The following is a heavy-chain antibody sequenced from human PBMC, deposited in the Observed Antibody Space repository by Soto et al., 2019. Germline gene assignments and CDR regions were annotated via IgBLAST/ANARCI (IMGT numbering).Heavy chain of an antibody. CDR1: GGSFSGYF. J-gene: IGHJ4*02. Sequence: SETLSLTCAVSGGSFSGYFWSWIRQPPGQGLEWIGEIKDSGSTKYNPSLKSRVTISVDTSKNQFSLKLSSVTAADTAVYYCARGPSRWFVYWGQGTLVTVSS. CDR3: ARGPSRWFVY. D-gene: IGHD2-15*01. V-gene: IGHV4-34*01. CDR2: IKDSGST.